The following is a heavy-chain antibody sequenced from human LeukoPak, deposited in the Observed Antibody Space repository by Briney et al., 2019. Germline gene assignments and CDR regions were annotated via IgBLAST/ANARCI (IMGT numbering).Heavy chain of an antibody. CDR3: ARDNRPRY. D-gene: IGHD6-6*01. Sequence: GGSLRLSCAASGFIFSSYWMSWVRQAPGKGLEWVANIKQDGSEKYYVDSVKGRFTISRDNAKNSLYLQMNSLRAEDTAVYYCARDNRPRYWGQGTLVTVSS. V-gene: IGHV3-7*03. CDR1: GFIFSSYW. CDR2: IKQDGSEK. J-gene: IGHJ4*02.